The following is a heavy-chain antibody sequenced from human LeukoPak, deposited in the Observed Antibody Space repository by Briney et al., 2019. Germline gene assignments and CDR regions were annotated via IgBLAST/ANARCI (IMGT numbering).Heavy chain of an antibody. CDR2: IYHSGST. CDR3: AWTGIATAGQPGG. CDR1: GGSISSGGYS. J-gene: IGHJ3*01. D-gene: IGHD6-13*01. V-gene: IGHV4-30-2*01. Sequence: SETLSLTCAVSGGSISSGGYSWSWIRQPPGKGLEWIGYIYHSGSTYYNPSLKSRVTISVDRSKNQFSLKLSSVTAADTAMYYCAWTGIATAGQPGGWGQGTMVTVSS.